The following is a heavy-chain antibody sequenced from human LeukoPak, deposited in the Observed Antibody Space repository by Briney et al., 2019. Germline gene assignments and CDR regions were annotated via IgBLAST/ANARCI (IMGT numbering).Heavy chain of an antibody. CDR2: IYTIGSTDYYPRGST. J-gene: IGHJ4*02. V-gene: IGHV4-4*07. CDR3: AFLSGTYCYFDY. CDR1: GGSISSYY. D-gene: IGHD1-26*01. Sequence: SYTLSLTCTVSGGSISSYYWSWICQSAGKGLDWIGHIYTIGSTDYYPRGSTDYNPSLKSRVTISVDKSKMHLSLTLSSVTAADTAVYCAAFLSGTYCYFDYSGQGILVTVSS.